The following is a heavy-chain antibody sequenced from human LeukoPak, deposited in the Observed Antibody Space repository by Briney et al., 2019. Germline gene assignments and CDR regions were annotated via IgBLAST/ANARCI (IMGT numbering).Heavy chain of an antibody. CDR1: GDSFGTYG. D-gene: IGHD2-2*01. CDR2: FNPIFGSA. V-gene: IGHV1-69*05. J-gene: IGHJ1*01. Sequence: ASVKVSCKASGDSFGTYGITWVRQAPGEGLEWMGGFNPIFGSAQYAQKFQGRVTITMDVSARTVYMELSSLRSEDTAVYYCATFVVVPAAILYFQHWGQGTLVTVSS. CDR3: ATFVVVPAAILYFQH.